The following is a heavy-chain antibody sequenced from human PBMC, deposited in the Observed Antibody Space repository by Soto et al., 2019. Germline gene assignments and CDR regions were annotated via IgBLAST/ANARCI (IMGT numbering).Heavy chain of an antibody. J-gene: IGHJ6*02. CDR3: ARHFWGVHSRNSFYYYGMDV. CDR1: GYTFTNYL. V-gene: IGHV5-10-1*03. D-gene: IGHD3-3*02. CDR2: IDPRDSYT. Sequence: EVQLVQSGAEVKKPGESLRISCKASGYTFTNYLISWVRQMPGKGLEWMGRIDPRDSYTYYSPSFQGHVTFSTDKSLTTAYLQWSSLKASDTAIFYCARHFWGVHSRNSFYYYGMDVWGQGTTVTVSS.